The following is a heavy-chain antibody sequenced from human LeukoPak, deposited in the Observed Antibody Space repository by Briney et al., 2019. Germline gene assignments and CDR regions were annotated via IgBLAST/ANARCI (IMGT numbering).Heavy chain of an antibody. D-gene: IGHD3-16*02. CDR3: AKDRSRSDYDYVWGSYRYTPYYYGMDV. CDR1: GFTFSYYG. J-gene: IGHJ6*02. V-gene: IGHV3-33*06. Sequence: GGSLRLSCAASGFTFSYYGMHWVRQAPGKGLEWVSVIWYDGSNKYYAGSVKGRFTVSRDNSKSTVDLQMNSLRAEDTAVYYCAKDRSRSDYDYVWGSYRYTPYYYGMDVWGQGTTVTVSS. CDR2: IWYDGSNK.